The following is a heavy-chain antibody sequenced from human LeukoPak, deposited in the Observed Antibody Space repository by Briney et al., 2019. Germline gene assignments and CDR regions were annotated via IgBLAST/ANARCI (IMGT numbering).Heavy chain of an antibody. Sequence: EASVKVSCKASGYTFTGYYMHWVRQAPGQGLEWMGWINPNSGGTNYAQKFQGRVTMTRDTSISTAYMELSRLRSDDTAVYYCARDLYYGSGSYYNYYYYYYMDVWGKGTTVTVSS. CDR2: INPNSGGT. CDR1: GYTFTGYY. J-gene: IGHJ6*03. CDR3: ARDLYYGSGSYYNYYYYYYMDV. V-gene: IGHV1-2*02. D-gene: IGHD3-10*01.